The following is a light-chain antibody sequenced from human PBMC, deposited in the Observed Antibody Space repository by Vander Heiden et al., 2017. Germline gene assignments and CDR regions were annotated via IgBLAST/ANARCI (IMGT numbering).Light chain of an antibody. Sequence: SFELAQPPSVSVSPGQTASITCSGYELGDKYACWYQQKPGQSPVLVIYQDTKRPSGIPERISGSNSGKTATLTISGTEAMDEADYFCQAWDNNTVSFGGGTKL. V-gene: IGLV3-1*01. CDR1: ELGDKY. CDR2: QDT. CDR3: QAWDNNTVS. J-gene: IGLJ2*01.